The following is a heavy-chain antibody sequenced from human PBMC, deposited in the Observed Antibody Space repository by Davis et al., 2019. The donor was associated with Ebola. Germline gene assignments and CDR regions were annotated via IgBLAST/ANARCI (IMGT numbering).Heavy chain of an antibody. D-gene: IGHD3/OR15-3a*01. Sequence: GESLKISCAASGFTFSDYYMSWIRQAPGKGLEWVSYISSSGSTIYYADSVKGRFTISRDNAKNSLYLQMNSLRAEDTAVYYCARAEDWRGAFDIWGQGTMVTVSS. V-gene: IGHV3-11*01. CDR3: ARAEDWRGAFDI. CDR2: ISSSGSTI. CDR1: GFTFSDYY. J-gene: IGHJ3*02.